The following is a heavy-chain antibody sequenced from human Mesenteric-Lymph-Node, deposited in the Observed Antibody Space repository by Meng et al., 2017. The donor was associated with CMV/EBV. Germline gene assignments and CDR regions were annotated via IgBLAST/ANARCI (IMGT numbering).Heavy chain of an antibody. J-gene: IGHJ6*02. Sequence: GESLKISCAASGFTFSTYAMRWVRQAPGKGLEWVSSITDSGSGTYYADSVKGRFTISRDNSKNTLYLQMNSLRAEDTAVYYCAKDSLRGSDCACGMDVWGQGTTVTVSS. CDR2: ITDSGSGT. V-gene: IGHV3-23*01. D-gene: IGHD2-21*01. CDR1: GFTFSTYA. CDR3: AKDSLRGSDCACGMDV.